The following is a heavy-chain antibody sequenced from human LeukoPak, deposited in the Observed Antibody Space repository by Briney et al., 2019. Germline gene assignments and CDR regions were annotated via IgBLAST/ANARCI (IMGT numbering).Heavy chain of an antibody. J-gene: IGHJ4*02. CDR2: ISFHGSNK. V-gene: IGHV3-30*04. CDR1: GFTFSSYA. D-gene: IGHD2-2*01. Sequence: RRSLRLSCAASGFTFSSYAMHWVRQAPGKGLEWVAVISFHGSNKYYADSVKGRFTISRDNSKNTLYLQMNSLRAEDTAVYYCARGADCSSTSCYPFDYWGQGTLVTVSS. CDR3: ARGADCSSTSCYPFDY.